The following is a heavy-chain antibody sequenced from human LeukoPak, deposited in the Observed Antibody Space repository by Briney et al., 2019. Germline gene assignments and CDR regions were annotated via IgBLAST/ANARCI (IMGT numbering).Heavy chain of an antibody. CDR1: GGSISSGSYY. J-gene: IGHJ4*02. V-gene: IGHV4-39*01. D-gene: IGHD1-26*01. Sequence: SETLSLTCTVSGGSISSGSYYWGWVRQPPGKGLEWIGSIYYSGSTYYKSSLKSRVTISVDTSKNQFSTMLSSVTAADTAVYFCARHHTEALVVGATRLAFDYWGQGTLVTVSS. CDR2: IYYSGST. CDR3: ARHHTEALVVGATRLAFDY.